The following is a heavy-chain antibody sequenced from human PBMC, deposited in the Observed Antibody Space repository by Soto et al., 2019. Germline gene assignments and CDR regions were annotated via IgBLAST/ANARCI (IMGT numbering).Heavy chain of an antibody. V-gene: IGHV3-23*01. J-gene: IGHJ4*02. CDR2: ISGSGGST. CDR1: GFTFNSYA. CDR3: AKGGHDYGDYIEGYYFDY. Sequence: GGSLRLSCAASGFTFNSYAMSWVRQAPGKGLEWVSAISGSGGSTYYADSVKGRFTISRDNSKNTLYLQMNSLRAEDTAVYYCAKGGHDYGDYIEGYYFDYWGQGTLVTVSS. D-gene: IGHD4-17*01.